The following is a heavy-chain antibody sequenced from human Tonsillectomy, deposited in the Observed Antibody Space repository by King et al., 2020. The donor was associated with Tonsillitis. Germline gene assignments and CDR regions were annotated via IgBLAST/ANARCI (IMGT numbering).Heavy chain of an antibody. CDR2: ISGSGGST. Sequence: VQLVESGGGLVQPGGSLRLSCAASGFTFSSYAMSWVRQAPGKGLEWVSAISGSGGSTYYADSVKGRFTISRDNSKNPLYLQMNSLRAEDTAVYYCVRGGELLPSPYWGQGTLVTVSS. V-gene: IGHV3-23*04. D-gene: IGHD1-26*01. CDR3: VRGGELLPSPY. CDR1: GFTFSSYA. J-gene: IGHJ4*02.